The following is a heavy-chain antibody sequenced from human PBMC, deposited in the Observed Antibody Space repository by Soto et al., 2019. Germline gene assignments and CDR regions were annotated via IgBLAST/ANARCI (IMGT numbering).Heavy chain of an antibody. J-gene: IGHJ4*02. V-gene: IGHV3-74*01. D-gene: IGHD4-4*01. CDR1: GFTVSSNW. CDR2: ISSDGSTT. CDR3: ARGYNNYGAVLLF. Sequence: EVPLVESGGGLVQPGGSLTLSWAASGFTVSSNWMQWVRQAPGKGLVWVSRISSDGSTTNYADSVKGRFTISRDNAKSTMYLQMNSLRAEDTAVYYCARGYNNYGAVLLFWGQGALVTVSS.